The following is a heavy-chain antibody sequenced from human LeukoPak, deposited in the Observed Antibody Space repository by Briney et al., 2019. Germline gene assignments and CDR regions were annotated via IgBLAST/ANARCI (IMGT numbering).Heavy chain of an antibody. V-gene: IGHV3-21*06. Sequence: GGSLRLSCAASGFTFNNYNMNWVRQAPGKGLEWVSSISSSGTYIYYAASVRGRFTISRDNAENSLYLQMNSLRAEDTAVYYCASLPTAWYFDLWGRGTLVTVSS. CDR2: ISSSGTYI. J-gene: IGHJ2*01. D-gene: IGHD4-17*01. CDR1: GFTFNNYN. CDR3: ASLPTAWYFDL.